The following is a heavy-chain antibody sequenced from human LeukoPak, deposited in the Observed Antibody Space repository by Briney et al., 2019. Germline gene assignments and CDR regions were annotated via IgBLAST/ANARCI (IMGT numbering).Heavy chain of an antibody. D-gene: IGHD6-13*01. J-gene: IGHJ6*02. V-gene: IGHV1-8*01. Sequence: ASVKVSCKASGYTFTSYDINWVRQATGQGLEWMGWMSPNSGNTGYAQKFQGRVTMTRNTSISTAYMELSSLRSEDTAVYYCARVYSSSWPYYYYYYGMDVWGQGTTVTVSS. CDR3: ARVYSSSWPYYYYYYGMDV. CDR1: GYTFTSYD. CDR2: MSPNSGNT.